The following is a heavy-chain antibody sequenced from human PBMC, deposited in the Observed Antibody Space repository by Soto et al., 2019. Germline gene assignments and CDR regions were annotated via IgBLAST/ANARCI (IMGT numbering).Heavy chain of an antibody. J-gene: IGHJ5*02. CDR2: ISDTGGGT. D-gene: IGHD3-22*01. Sequence: WGSLRLSCAASGVNFSSYAMSWVRQAPGKGLEWVSTISDTGGGTFYAGSVKGRFTISRDNSKNTLYLQMHSLRADDSAIYFCAVGRHKTSGSNTWYDPWGRGTLVTVSS. CDR3: AVGRHKTSGSNTWYDP. CDR1: GVNFSSYA. V-gene: IGHV3-23*01.